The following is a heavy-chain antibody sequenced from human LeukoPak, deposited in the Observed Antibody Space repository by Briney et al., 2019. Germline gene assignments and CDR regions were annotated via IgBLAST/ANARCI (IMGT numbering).Heavy chain of an antibody. CDR2: IWNDGSKE. J-gene: IGHJ4*02. Sequence: GGSLRLPCAASGFTFSTYGMYWVRQAPGKRLEWAALIWNDGSKEYYADSVKGRFTISRDNSKNTLYLQMNSLRVEDTAVYYCAKGAFWTGYSEYFDPWGQGILVTVSS. CDR3: AKGAFWTGYSEYFDP. CDR1: GFTFSTYG. D-gene: IGHD3/OR15-3a*01. V-gene: IGHV3-33*06.